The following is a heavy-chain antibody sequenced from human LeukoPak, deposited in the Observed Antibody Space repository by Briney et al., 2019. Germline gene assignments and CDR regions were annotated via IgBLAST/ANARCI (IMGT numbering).Heavy chain of an antibody. CDR3: AKDIQLST. V-gene: IGHV3-33*06. D-gene: IGHD5-24*01. J-gene: IGHJ3*01. Sequence: QPGRSLRLSCAASGFSFSNYGMHWVRQAPGKGLEWVAVIWYDGSNKYYADSVKGRFTISRDNSKNTLYVQMSSLRAEDTAVYFCAKDIQLSTWGLGTMVTVSS. CDR1: GFSFSNYG. CDR2: IWYDGSNK.